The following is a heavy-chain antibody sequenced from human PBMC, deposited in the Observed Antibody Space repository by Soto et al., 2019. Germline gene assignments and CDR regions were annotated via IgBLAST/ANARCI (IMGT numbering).Heavy chain of an antibody. V-gene: IGHV3-23*01. CDR3: VKGYWKGDV. J-gene: IGHJ6*02. D-gene: IGHD1-1*01. CDR1: GFTFSTYA. CDR2: ISGSGGSI. Sequence: EVQLLESGGGLVQPGGSLRLSCAASGFTFSTYAMNWVRQAPGNGLEWVSAISGSGGSIHYADSVKGRFTISRDNSKNMLYLQMNSLRDEDTAVYHCVKGYWKGDVWGQGTTVTVSS.